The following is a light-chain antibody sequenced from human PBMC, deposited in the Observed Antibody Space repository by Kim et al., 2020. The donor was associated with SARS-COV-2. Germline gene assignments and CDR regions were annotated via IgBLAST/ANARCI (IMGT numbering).Light chain of an antibody. J-gene: IGLJ3*02. Sequence: ETVTLPCGASSGAVTPTHYPSWFQQKPGKVPRTLMFDTGSRHSWTPARFSGSLSGDKAALTLAGALPEDEADYYCLLSFSGIRVFGGGTQLTVL. CDR2: DTG. CDR1: SGAVTPTHY. V-gene: IGLV7-46*01. CDR3: LLSFSGIRV.